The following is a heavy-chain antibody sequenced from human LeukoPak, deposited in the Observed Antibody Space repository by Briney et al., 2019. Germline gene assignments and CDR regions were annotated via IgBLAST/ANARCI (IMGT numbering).Heavy chain of an antibody. J-gene: IGHJ4*02. CDR2: IYPGDSDT. CDR1: GYSFISYW. Sequence: GESLKISCKGSGYSFISYWIGWVRRMPGKGLEWMGIIYPGDSDTTYSPSFQGQVTISVDKSINTAYLQWRNLKASDTAMYYCARSFAHVERYYFDYWGQGTLLTVSS. CDR3: ARSFAHVERYYFDY. D-gene: IGHD1-1*01. V-gene: IGHV5-51*01.